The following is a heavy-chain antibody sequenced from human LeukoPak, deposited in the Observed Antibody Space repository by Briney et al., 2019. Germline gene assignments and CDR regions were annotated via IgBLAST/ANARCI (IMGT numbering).Heavy chain of an antibody. D-gene: IGHD5-12*01. CDR1: GGSISSSDYY. V-gene: IGHV4-39*07. J-gene: IGHJ6*03. CDR3: ARLATYYYYYYMDA. CDR2: VYYSGGT. Sequence: SETLSLTCTVSGGSISSSDYYWGWIRQPPGKGLEWIGSVYYSGGTYYNPSLKSRVTISVDTSKNQFSLRLSSVTAADTAAYYCARLATYYYYYYMDAWGKGTTVTVSS.